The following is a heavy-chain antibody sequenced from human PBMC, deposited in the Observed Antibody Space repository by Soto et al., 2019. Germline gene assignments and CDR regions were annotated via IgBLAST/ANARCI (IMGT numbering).Heavy chain of an antibody. CDR2: IYYSGST. CDR1: GGSISSSSYY. D-gene: IGHD1-1*01. CDR3: ARLEARPGTAYYFDY. V-gene: IGHV4-39*01. J-gene: IGHJ4*02. Sequence: PSETLSLTCTVSGGSISSSSYYWGWIRQPPGKGLEWIGSIYYSGSTYYNPSLKSRVTISVDTSKNQFSLKLSSVTAADPAVYYCARLEARPGTAYYFDYWGQGTLVTVSS.